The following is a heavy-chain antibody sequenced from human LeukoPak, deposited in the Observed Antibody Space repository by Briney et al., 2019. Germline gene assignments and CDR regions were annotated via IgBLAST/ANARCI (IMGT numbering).Heavy chain of an antibody. V-gene: IGHV3-7*01. CDR2: IDQDGSEK. CDR1: GFTLSRYW. D-gene: IGHD5-18*01. J-gene: IGHJ4*02. Sequence: GGSLRLSCAASGFTLSRYWMSWVRQAPGKGLEWVANIDQDGSEKFYVDSVKGRFTISRDNSKNSMYLQMNSLRVEDTALYYCARDQGAASDSWGQGTLVTVSS. CDR3: ARDQGAASDS.